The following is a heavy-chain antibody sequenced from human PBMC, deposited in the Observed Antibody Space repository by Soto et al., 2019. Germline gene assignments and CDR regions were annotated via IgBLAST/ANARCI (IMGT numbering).Heavy chain of an antibody. V-gene: IGHV3-30*18. CDR1: GFTFSSYG. CDR2: ISYDGSNK. D-gene: IGHD6-6*01. J-gene: IGHJ3*02. CDR3: AKGDGIAARRAFDI. Sequence: AGGSLRLSCAASGFTFSSYGMHWVRQAPGKGLEWVAVISYDGSNKYYADSVKGRFTISRDNSKNTLYLQMNSLRAEDTAVYYCAKGDGIAARRAFDIWGQGTMVTVSS.